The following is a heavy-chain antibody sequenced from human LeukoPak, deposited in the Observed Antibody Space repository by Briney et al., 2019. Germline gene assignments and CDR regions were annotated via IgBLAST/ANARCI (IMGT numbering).Heavy chain of an antibody. CDR1: GFTCSDYY. V-gene: IGHV3-11*06. CDR3: ATTVAGTVEYFQH. D-gene: IGHD6-19*01. Sequence: GGSLRLSCAASGFTCSDYYMSWIRQAPGKGLEWVSYISSSSSYTNYADSVKGRFTISRDNAKNSLYLQMNSLRAEDTAVYYCATTVAGTVEYFQHGGQGTLVTVSS. J-gene: IGHJ1*01. CDR2: ISSSSSYT.